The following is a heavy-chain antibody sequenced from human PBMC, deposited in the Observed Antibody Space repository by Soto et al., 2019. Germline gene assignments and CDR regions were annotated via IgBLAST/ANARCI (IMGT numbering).Heavy chain of an antibody. CDR2: INAGSGST. CDR1: GYTFTNYA. J-gene: IGHJ4*02. Sequence: QVQVVQSGAEVMQPGASVKVSCKASGYTFTNYAIHWVRQVPGQRLEWMGWINAGSGSTKYSQEFPGRIKISSDTAASTPYMELSTLRSEDTAVYYCATSTSAWYDYWGQGTLFTVSS. CDR3: ATSTSAWYDY. D-gene: IGHD6-19*01. V-gene: IGHV1-3*01.